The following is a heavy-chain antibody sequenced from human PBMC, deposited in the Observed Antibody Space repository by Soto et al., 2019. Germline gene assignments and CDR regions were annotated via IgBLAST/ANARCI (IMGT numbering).Heavy chain of an antibody. V-gene: IGHV3-21*01. D-gene: IGHD4-4*01. Sequence: GGSLRLSCAASGFTFSSYSMNWVRQAPGKGLEWVSSISSSSSYIYYADSVKGRFTISRDNAKNSLYLQMNSLRAEDTAVYYCARDYGTTVTTRAYYYYGMDVWGQGTTVTVSS. CDR1: GFTFSSYS. J-gene: IGHJ6*02. CDR2: ISSSSSYI. CDR3: ARDYGTTVTTRAYYYYGMDV.